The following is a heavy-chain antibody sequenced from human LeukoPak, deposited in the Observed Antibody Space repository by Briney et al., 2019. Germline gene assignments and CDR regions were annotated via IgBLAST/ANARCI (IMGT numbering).Heavy chain of an antibody. CDR2: ISDSGTTI. V-gene: IGHV3-48*03. CDR1: GFTFSNYE. CDR3: AKDRRAGSYDY. J-gene: IGHJ4*02. D-gene: IGHD3-10*01. Sequence: GGSLRLSCAASGFTFSNYEMNWVRQAPGKGLEWVSYISDSGTTIYYGDSVKGRFTISRDNAKKSLYLQMNSLRAEDTAVYYCAKDRRAGSYDYWGQGTLVTVSS.